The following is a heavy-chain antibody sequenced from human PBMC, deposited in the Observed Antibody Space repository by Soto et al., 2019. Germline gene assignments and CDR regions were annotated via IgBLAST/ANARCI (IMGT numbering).Heavy chain of an antibody. V-gene: IGHV4-30-2*01. Sequence: QLQLQESGSGLVKPSQTLSLTCAVSGGSISSGGYSWSWIRQPPGKGLEWIGYIYHSGSTYYNPSLKSRATLSVDRAKNQFSLKLSSVTAADTAVYYCARGGGDYYGMDVWGQGTTVTVSS. CDR1: GGSISSGGYS. CDR3: ARGGGDYYGMDV. D-gene: IGHD1-26*01. J-gene: IGHJ6*02. CDR2: IYHSGST.